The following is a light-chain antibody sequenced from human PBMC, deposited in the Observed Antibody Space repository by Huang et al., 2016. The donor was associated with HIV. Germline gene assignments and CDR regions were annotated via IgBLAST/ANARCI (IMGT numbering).Light chain of an antibody. Sequence: EIVMTQSPVIVSVSPGERAALSCRASESIGRNLAWYQQRPGPAPRLLIYGAYTRATGIPARFSGSGSGTDFTLTITSLQSEDFAVYYCQQYNNWPPYTFGQGTRLEIK. CDR3: QQYNNWPPYT. CDR2: GAY. CDR1: ESIGRN. V-gene: IGKV3-15*01. J-gene: IGKJ2*01.